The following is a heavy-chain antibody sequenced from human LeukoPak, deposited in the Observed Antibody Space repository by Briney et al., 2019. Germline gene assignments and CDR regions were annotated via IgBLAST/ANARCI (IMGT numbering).Heavy chain of an antibody. J-gene: IGHJ6*03. V-gene: IGHV3-21*01. D-gene: IGHD3-3*01. Sequence: GGSLRLSCAASGFTFSSYWMSWVRQAPGKGLEWVSSISSSSSYIYYADSVKGRFTISRDNAKNSLYLQMNSLRAEDTAVYYCARDGSGAISNYYYYMDVWGKGTTVTVSS. CDR3: ARDGSGAISNYYYYMDV. CDR2: ISSSSSYI. CDR1: GFTFSSYW.